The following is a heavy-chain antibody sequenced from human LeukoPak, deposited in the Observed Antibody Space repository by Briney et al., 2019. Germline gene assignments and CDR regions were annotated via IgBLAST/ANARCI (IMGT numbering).Heavy chain of an antibody. CDR2: INPNSGGT. D-gene: IGHD3-3*01. Sequence: ASVTVSCTASGYTFTGYHMHWVRQAPGQGLEWMGRINPNSGGTNYAQKFQGRVTMTRDTSISTAYMELSRLRSDDTAVYYCARGFYRDDYWGQGTLVTVSS. J-gene: IGHJ4*02. V-gene: IGHV1-2*06. CDR3: ARGFYRDDY. CDR1: GYTFTGYH.